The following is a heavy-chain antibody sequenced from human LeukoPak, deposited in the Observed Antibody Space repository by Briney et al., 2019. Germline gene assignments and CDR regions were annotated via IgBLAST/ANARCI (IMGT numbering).Heavy chain of an antibody. CDR2: INHSGST. CDR3: AREGSYGSGSYPFDY. D-gene: IGHD3-10*01. Sequence: SETLSLTCTVSGGSISSSSYYWGWIRQPPGKGLEWIGEINHSGSTNYNPSLKSRVTISVDTSKNQFSLKLSSVTAADTAVYYCAREGSYGSGSYPFDYWGQGTLVTVSS. V-gene: IGHV4-39*07. CDR1: GGSISSSSYY. J-gene: IGHJ4*02.